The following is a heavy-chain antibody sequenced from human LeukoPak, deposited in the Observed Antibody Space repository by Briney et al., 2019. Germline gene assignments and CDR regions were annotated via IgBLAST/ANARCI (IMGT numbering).Heavy chain of an antibody. J-gene: IGHJ6*03. V-gene: IGHV4-59*01. CDR1: GGSISSYY. Sequence: NTSETLSLTCTVSGGSISSYYWSWIRQPPGKGLEWIGYIYYSGSTNYNPSLKSRVTISVDTSKNQFSLKLSSVTAADTAVYYCARGGYSNGWYLLSGYMDVWGKGTTVTASS. CDR2: IYYSGST. D-gene: IGHD6-19*01. CDR3: ARGGYSNGWYLLSGYMDV.